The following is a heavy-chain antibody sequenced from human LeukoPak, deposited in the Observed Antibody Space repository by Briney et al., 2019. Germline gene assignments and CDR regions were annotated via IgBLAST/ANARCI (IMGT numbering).Heavy chain of an antibody. CDR1: GYTFTSYG. Sequence: ASVKVSCKAPGYTFTSYGISWVRQAPGQGLEWMGWISAYNGNTNYAQKLQGRVTMTTDTSTSTAYMELRSLRSDDTAVYYCARGGGDYGSYEVPFDYWGQGTLVTVSS. D-gene: IGHD4-17*01. V-gene: IGHV1-18*01. CDR2: ISAYNGNT. CDR3: ARGGGDYGSYEVPFDY. J-gene: IGHJ4*02.